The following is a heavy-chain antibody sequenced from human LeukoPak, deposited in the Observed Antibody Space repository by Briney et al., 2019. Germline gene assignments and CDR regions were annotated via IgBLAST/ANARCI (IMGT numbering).Heavy chain of an antibody. V-gene: IGHV3-49*04. CDR1: GFTFGDYA. D-gene: IGHD2-2*01. CDR2: IRSKAYGGTT. Sequence: GGSLRLSCTASGFTFGDYAMSWVRQAPGKGLEWVGFIRSKAYGGTTEYAASVKGRFTISRDDSKSIAYLQMNSLKTEDTAVYYCTRVPGYVVPAWYFDYWGQGTLVTVSS. J-gene: IGHJ4*02. CDR3: TRVPGYVVPAWYFDY.